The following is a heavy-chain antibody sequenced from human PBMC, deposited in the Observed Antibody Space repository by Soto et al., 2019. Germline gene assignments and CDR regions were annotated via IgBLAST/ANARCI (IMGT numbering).Heavy chain of an antibody. CDR1: GGSISSFC. J-gene: IGHJ5*02. V-gene: IGHV4-4*09. Sequence: PSVTLSLTCTVSGGSISSFCWSWIRQPAGKRLEWIGYIHNSGKTYYSPSLKSRVTISVDTSKNQFSLKLTSVTAADTAVYYCARGSTGYCSTWGQGTLVTVSS. CDR2: IHNSGKT. D-gene: IGHD2-15*01. CDR3: ARGSTGYCST.